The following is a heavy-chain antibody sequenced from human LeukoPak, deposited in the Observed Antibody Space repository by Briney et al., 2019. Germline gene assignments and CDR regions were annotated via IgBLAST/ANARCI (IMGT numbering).Heavy chain of an antibody. CDR3: ARAQDTYNSLYFDY. V-gene: IGHV3-7*01. CDR2: IRQDGSEK. Sequence: GGSLRLSCAASGFTFSSYWMSWVRQAPGRGLEWVANIRQDGSEKFYVDSVKGRFTISRDNAKNSLYLQMNSLRAEDTAVYYCARAQDTYNSLYFDYWGQGALVTVPS. CDR1: GFTFSSYW. J-gene: IGHJ4*02. D-gene: IGHD5-24*01.